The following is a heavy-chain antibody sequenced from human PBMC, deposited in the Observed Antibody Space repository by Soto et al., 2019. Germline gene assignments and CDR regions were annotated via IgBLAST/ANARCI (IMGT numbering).Heavy chain of an antibody. CDR2: IYYSGST. CDR3: ARRYSNSGDGFDY. CDR1: GGSISSGGYY. J-gene: IGHJ4*02. Sequence: QVQLQESGPGLLKPSQTLSLTCTVSGGSISSGGYYWSWIRQHPGKGLEWIGYIYYSGSTYYNPSRKSRVTISIDTSKNQFSLKVGSVTAADTAVYYCARRYSNSGDGFDYWGQGTLVTVSS. V-gene: IGHV4-31*03. D-gene: IGHD4-4*01.